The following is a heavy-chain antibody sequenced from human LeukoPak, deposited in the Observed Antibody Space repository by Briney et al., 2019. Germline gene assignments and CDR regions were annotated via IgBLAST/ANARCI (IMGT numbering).Heavy chain of an antibody. D-gene: IGHD6-13*01. J-gene: IGHJ4*02. CDR3: ANVFRVGAAATNFDY. Sequence: PGGSLRLSCAASGFTFSTYCMTWLRQTPGKGLEWVANIKPDGDEKYYVDSVKGRFTISRDNAKNSLYLQMDSLTAEDTALYYCANVFRVGAAATNFDYWGQGTLVTVSS. V-gene: IGHV3-7*01. CDR2: IKPDGDEK. CDR1: GFTFSTYC.